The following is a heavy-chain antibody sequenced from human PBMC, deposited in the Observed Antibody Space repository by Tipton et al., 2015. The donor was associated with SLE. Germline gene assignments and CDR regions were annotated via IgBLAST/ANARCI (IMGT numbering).Heavy chain of an antibody. CDR2: SRNKANRYTT. D-gene: IGHD2-2*01. J-gene: IGHJ4*02. V-gene: IGHV3-72*01. CDR1: GFIFSDHY. CDR3: VRGYHGFDS. Sequence: SLRLSCAASGFIFSDHYLDWVRQAPGKGLEWVARSRNKANRYTTEYPASVKGRFAISRDESKNTLYLQMSSLKSEDAAVYYCVRGYHGFDSWGQGTLVTVSS.